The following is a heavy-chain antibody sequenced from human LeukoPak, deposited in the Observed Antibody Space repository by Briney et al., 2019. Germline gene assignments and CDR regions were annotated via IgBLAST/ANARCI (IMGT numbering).Heavy chain of an antibody. Sequence: PSETLSLSCNVASGSINNYYSSWIRQPPGKGLEWIGYISYRGSTDSNPSLKSRVTMSVDTTKNQISLRLRSVTVADTAVYYCARRVEWGSDYEVYFDHWGPGTLVTVSS. J-gene: IGHJ4*02. CDR2: ISYRGST. V-gene: IGHV4-59*08. CDR1: SGSINNYY. CDR3: ARRVEWGSDYEVYFDH. D-gene: IGHD3-3*01.